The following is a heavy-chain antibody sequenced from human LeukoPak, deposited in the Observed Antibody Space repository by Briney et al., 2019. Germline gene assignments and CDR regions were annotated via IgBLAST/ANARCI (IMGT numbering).Heavy chain of an antibody. D-gene: IGHD3-22*01. CDR1: GGTFSSYA. CDR3: ASGRYYDSSGYSDYFDY. J-gene: IGHJ4*02. CDR2: IIPIFGTA. V-gene: IGHV1-69*13. Sequence: SVKVSCKASGGTFSSYAISWVRQAPGQGLEWMGGIIPIFGTANYAQKFQGRVTITADESTSTAYMELSSLRSEDTAVYYCASGRYYDSSGYSDYFDYWGQGTLVTVSS.